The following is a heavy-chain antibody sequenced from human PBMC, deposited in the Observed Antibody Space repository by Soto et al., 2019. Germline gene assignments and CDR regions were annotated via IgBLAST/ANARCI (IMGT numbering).Heavy chain of an antibody. CDR3: ARAPSIVAVFGRYDVDF. Sequence: QVQLQESGPGLVKPSESLSLTCTVSGGSINGYYWSWIRQPPGEGLEWIGYVYYSGSTNYNPSLKTRVTMSADTSKNQFYLKLTSVTAADTAVYYCARAPSIVAVFGRYDVDFWGQGTLATVSS. J-gene: IGHJ4*02. CDR1: GGSINGYY. V-gene: IGHV4-59*01. D-gene: IGHD5-12*01. CDR2: VYYSGST.